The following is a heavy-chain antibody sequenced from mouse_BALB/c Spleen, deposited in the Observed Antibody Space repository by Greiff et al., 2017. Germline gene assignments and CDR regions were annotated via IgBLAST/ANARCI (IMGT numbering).Heavy chain of an antibody. V-gene: IGHV1S22*01. CDR2: IYPGSGST. Sequence: LQQPGSELVRPGASVKLSCKASGYTFTSYWMHWVKQRHGQGLEWIGNIYPGSGSTNYDEKFKSKGTLTVDTSSSTAYMHLSSLTSEDSAVYYCTRSILYAMDYWGQGTSVTVSS. J-gene: IGHJ4*01. CDR1: GYTFTSYW. CDR3: TRSILYAMDY.